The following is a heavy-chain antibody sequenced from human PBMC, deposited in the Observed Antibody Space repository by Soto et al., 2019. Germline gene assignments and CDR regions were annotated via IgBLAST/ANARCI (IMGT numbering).Heavy chain of an antibody. CDR2: XNXXXSEX. J-gene: IGHJ4*02. Sequence: XXLRFSCAASGFTFSSYWMSWVRQAPGKXXXXXXXXNXXXSEXXYVXXXXXXXKXXXXXXXNYMYLQMNSLRAEDTAVYYCARDARGSRFWGQGTMVPV. CDR1: GFTFSSYW. D-gene: IGHD3-10*01. V-gene: IGHV3-7*04. CDR3: ARDARGSRF.